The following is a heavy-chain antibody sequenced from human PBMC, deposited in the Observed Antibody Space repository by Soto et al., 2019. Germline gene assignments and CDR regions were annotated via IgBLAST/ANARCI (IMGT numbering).Heavy chain of an antibody. J-gene: IGHJ6*03. CDR1: GVTFSSYG. CDR3: AKDRVLMVYANYMDV. D-gene: IGHD2-8*01. V-gene: IGHV3-30*18. CDR2: ISYDGSNK. Sequence: GGSLRLACAASGVTFSSYGMHWVRQAPGKGLEWVAVISYDGSNKYYADSVKGRFIISRDNSKNTLYLQMNSLRAEDTAVYYCAKDRVLMVYANYMDVWGKGTTVTVSS.